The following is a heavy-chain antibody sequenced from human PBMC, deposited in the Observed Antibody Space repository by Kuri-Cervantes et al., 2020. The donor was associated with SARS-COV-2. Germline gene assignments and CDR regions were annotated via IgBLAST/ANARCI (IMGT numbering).Heavy chain of an antibody. CDR1: GVSVSHGTYS. J-gene: IGHJ5*02. Sequence: SQTLSLTCAVSGVSVSHGTYSWSWIRQPAGKGLEWIGHLDTSGTTTYNPSLKSRVTISLDTSKNQFSLKLSSVTAADTAVYYCARDPNANHNNWFDPWGQGTLVTVSS. CDR2: LDTSGTT. D-gene: IGHD4/OR15-4a*01. CDR3: ARDPNANHNNWFDP. V-gene: IGHV4-61*09.